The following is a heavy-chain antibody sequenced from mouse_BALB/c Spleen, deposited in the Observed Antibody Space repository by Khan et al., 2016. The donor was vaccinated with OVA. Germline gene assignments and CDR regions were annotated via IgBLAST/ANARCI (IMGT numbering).Heavy chain of an antibody. CDR2: IRNKANGYTT. CDR3: TRETVVDIYWYFDV. D-gene: IGHD1-1*01. Sequence: EVELVESGGGLVQPGGSLRLSCATSGFTFTDYYMSWVRQPPGKALEWLGFIRNKANGYTTEYSASVKGRFTISRDNSQSVLYLQMNTLRVEDSATYYCTRETVVDIYWYFDVWGAGTTVTVSS. CDR1: GFTFTDYY. J-gene: IGHJ1*01. V-gene: IGHV7-3*02.